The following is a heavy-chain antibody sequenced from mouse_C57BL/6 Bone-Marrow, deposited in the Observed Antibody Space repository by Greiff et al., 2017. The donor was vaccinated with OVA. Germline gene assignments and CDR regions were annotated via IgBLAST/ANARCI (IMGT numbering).Heavy chain of an antibody. CDR1: GYTFTDYE. CDR3: TRGYNNYYAMDY. J-gene: IGHJ4*01. Sequence: QVQLQQSGAELVRPGASVTLSCKASGYTFTDYEMHWVKQTPVHGLEWIGAIDPETGGTAYNQKFKCKAILTADKSSSTAYMELRSLTSEDSAVYYCTRGYNNYYAMDYWGQGTSVTVSS. V-gene: IGHV1-15*01. CDR2: IDPETGGT. D-gene: IGHD2-5*01.